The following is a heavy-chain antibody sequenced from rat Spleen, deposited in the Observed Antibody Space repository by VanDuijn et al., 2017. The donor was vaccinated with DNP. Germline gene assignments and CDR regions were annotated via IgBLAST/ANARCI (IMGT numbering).Heavy chain of an antibody. CDR2: LSFVGSST. V-gene: IGHV5-29*01. Sequence: EVLLVESDGGLVQPGRSLKLSCAVSGFTFSDYYMAWVRQAPTKGLEWVAALSFVGSSTYYRDSVKGRFTISRDNAKSALYLQMDSLRSEETATYYCGRRRGSEKYYFDYWGQGVTVTVSS. CDR3: GRRRGSEKYYFDY. J-gene: IGHJ2*01. CDR1: GFTFSDYY. D-gene: IGHD5-1*01.